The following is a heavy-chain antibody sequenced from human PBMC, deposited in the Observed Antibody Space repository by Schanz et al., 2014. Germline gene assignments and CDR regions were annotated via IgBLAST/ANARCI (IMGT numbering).Heavy chain of an antibody. CDR2: VCYDGSKK. D-gene: IGHD1-26*01. J-gene: IGHJ6*02. CDR1: GFTFSSYG. CDR3: VKDLQRELLRDDHYYGMDV. V-gene: IGHV3-33*06. Sequence: LVESGGGVVQPGRSLRLSCAASGFTFSSYGMHWVRQVPGKGLEWVAVVCYDGSKKYYADSVKGRFTTSRDNSKNTMYLQMNSLRDEDTAVYYCVKDLQRELLRDDHYYGMDVWGQGTTVTVSS.